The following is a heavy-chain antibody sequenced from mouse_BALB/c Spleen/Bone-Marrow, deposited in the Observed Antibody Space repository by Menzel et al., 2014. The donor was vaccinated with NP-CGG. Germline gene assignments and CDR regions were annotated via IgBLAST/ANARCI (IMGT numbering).Heavy chain of an antibody. CDR3: ARMWDGYYAMDY. V-gene: IGHV1-87*01. J-gene: IGHJ4*01. CDR2: IYPGDGDT. CDR1: GYTFTSYW. D-gene: IGHD4-1*01. Sequence: VQLQQSGAELARPGASVKLSCKASGYTFTSYWMQWVKQRPGQGLEWIGAIYPGDGDTRYTQKFKGKATLTADKSSSTAYMQLSSLASEDSAVYYCARMWDGYYAMDYWGQGTSVIVSS.